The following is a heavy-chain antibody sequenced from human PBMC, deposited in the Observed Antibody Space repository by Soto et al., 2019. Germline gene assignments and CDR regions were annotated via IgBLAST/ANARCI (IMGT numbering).Heavy chain of an antibody. CDR2: ISWNSGSI. CDR3: AKAGATNSGYYFDY. D-gene: IGHD1-26*01. J-gene: IGHJ4*02. CDR1: GFTFDDYA. V-gene: IGHV3-9*01. Sequence: GGSLRLSCAASGFTFDDYAMHWVRQAPGKGLEWVSGISWNSGSIGYADSVKGRFTISRDNAKNSLYLQMNSLRAEDTALYYCAKAGATNSGYYFDYWGQGTLVTVSS.